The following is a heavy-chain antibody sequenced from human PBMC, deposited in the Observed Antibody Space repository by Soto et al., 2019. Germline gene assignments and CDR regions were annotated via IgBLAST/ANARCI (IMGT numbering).Heavy chain of an antibody. Sequence: SVKVSCKASGGTFSSYAISWVRQAPGQGLEWMGWIIPIYGTANYAQKFQGRVTITTDASTSTAYMELRSLRSDDTAVYYCARDMGVNDNGAYVYYWSQVNRVTVS. J-gene: IGHJ4*02. D-gene: IGHD4-17*01. CDR3: ARDMGVNDNGAYVYY. CDR1: GGTFSSYA. V-gene: IGHV1-69*05. CDR2: IIPIYGTA.